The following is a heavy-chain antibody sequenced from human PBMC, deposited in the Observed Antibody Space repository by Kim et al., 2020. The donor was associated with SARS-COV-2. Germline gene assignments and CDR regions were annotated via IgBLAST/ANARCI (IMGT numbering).Heavy chain of an antibody. V-gene: IGHV4-39*07. J-gene: IGHJ4*02. D-gene: IGHD1-26*01. Sequence: YNASRKGRVTISVDTSKNQFSLKLSSVTAADTAVYYCARGGGSYYVDFDYWGQGTLVTVSS. CDR3: ARGGGSYYVDFDY.